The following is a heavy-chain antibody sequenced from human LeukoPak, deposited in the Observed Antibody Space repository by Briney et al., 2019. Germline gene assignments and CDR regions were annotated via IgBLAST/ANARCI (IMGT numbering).Heavy chain of an antibody. Sequence: SETLSLTCTVSGGSISSSSYYWGWIRQPPGKGLEWIVSIYYRGSTYYNPSLKSRVTISVDTSKNQFSLKLSSVTAAGTAVYYCAGEGMGFDYWGQGTLVTVSS. D-gene: IGHD2-8*01. CDR2: IYYRGST. V-gene: IGHV4-39*07. J-gene: IGHJ4*02. CDR1: GGSISSSSYY. CDR3: AGEGMGFDY.